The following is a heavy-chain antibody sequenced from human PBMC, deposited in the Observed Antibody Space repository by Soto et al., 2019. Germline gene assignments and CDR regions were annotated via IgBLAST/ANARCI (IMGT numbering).Heavy chain of an antibody. J-gene: IGHJ4*02. CDR3: AREGGIVGATAADY. Sequence: QVQLQESGPGLVKPSQTLSLTCTVSGGSISSGGYYWSWIRQHPGKGLEWIGYIYYSGSTYYNPSLKSRVTKSVDTSKIQFSLKLSSVTAADTAVYYCAREGGIVGATAADYWGQGTLVTVSS. CDR1: GGSISSGGYY. V-gene: IGHV4-31*03. CDR2: IYYSGST. D-gene: IGHD1-26*01.